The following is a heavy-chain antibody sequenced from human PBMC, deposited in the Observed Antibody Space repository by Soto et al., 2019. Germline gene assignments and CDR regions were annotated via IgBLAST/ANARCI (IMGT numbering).Heavy chain of an antibody. CDR2: IDPSDSYT. J-gene: IGHJ6*01. V-gene: IGHV5-10-1*01. D-gene: IGHD2-15*01. CDR1: GYSFTSYW. Sequence: GESLKISCKGSGYSFTSYWISWVRQMPGKGLEWMGRIDPSDSYTNYSPSFQGHVTISADKSISTAYLQWSSLKASDTAMYYCARGLGYCSGGSCYRDYYGMDVWGQGTTVTVSS. CDR3: ARGLGYCSGGSCYRDYYGMDV.